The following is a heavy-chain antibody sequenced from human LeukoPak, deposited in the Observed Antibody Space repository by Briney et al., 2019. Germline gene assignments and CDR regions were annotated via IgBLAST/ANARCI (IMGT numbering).Heavy chain of an antibody. V-gene: IGHV4-59*08. CDR2: IYYSGST. Sequence: SETLSLTFTVSGGSISSYYWSWIRQPPGKRLEWIGYIYYSGSTNYNPSLKSRVTIPVDTSKNQFSLKLSSVTAADTAVYYCARHGVGAATPYYFDYWGQGTLVTVSS. CDR3: ARHGVGAATPYYFDY. J-gene: IGHJ4*02. CDR1: GGSISSYY. D-gene: IGHD1-26*01.